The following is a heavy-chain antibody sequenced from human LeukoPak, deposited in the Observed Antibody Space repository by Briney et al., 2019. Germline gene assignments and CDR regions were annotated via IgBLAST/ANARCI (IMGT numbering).Heavy chain of an antibody. V-gene: IGHV3-30*02. CDR3: ASVDSGYDPYYYYMDV. CDR2: IRYDGSNK. Sequence: GGSLRLSCAASGFTFSSYGMHWVRQAPGKGLEWVAFIRYDGSNKYYADSVKGRFTISRDNSKNTLYLQMNSLRAEDTAVYYCASVDSGYDPYYYYMDVWGKGTTVTVSS. J-gene: IGHJ6*03. CDR1: GFTFSSYG. D-gene: IGHD5-12*01.